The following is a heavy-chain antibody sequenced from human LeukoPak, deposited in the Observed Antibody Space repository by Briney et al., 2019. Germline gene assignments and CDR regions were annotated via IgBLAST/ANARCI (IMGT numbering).Heavy chain of an antibody. J-gene: IGHJ4*02. CDR3: ARYEAGGSALDS. CDR1: GGSISRYY. CDR2: IYNIGST. D-gene: IGHD2-15*01. V-gene: IGHV4-59*01. Sequence: SETLSLTCTVSGGSISRYYWSWIRQPPGKGLEWIGYIYNIGSTNYNPSLKSRVTISVDTSKNQFSLKLSSVTAADTAVYYCARYEAGGSALDSWGQGTLVTVSS.